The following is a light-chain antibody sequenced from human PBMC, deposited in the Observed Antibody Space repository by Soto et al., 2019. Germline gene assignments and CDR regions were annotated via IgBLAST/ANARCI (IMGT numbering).Light chain of an antibody. V-gene: IGKV3-20*01. J-gene: IGKJ1*01. Sequence: ELVLTQSPGTLSLSPGERATLSCRASQSVSSNFLAWYQQKPGQAPSLLLYNTSTRATGVPDRFSGSGSGTDFTLTISRLEPEDFAVYYCQHYNGSPWTFGQGTRVEIK. CDR2: NTS. CDR3: QHYNGSPWT. CDR1: QSVSSNF.